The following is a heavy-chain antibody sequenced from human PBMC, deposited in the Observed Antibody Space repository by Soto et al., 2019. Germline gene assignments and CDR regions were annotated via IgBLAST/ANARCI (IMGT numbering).Heavy chain of an antibody. Sequence: QVQLVESGGGVVQPGRSPRLSCAASGFTFSSYAMHWVRQAPGKGLEWVAVISYDGSNKYYADSVKGRFTISRDNSKNTLYLQMNSLRAEDTAVYYCARDPMHYDSSGYHPTFDYWGQGTLVTVSS. CDR1: GFTFSSYA. CDR3: ARDPMHYDSSGYHPTFDY. V-gene: IGHV3-30-3*01. D-gene: IGHD3-22*01. CDR2: ISYDGSNK. J-gene: IGHJ4*02.